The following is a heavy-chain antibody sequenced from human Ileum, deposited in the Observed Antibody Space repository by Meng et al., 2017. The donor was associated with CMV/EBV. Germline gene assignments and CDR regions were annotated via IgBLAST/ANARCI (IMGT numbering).Heavy chain of an antibody. CDR2: INHSGST. J-gene: IGHJ1*01. V-gene: IGHV4-34*01. D-gene: IGHD4-17*01. Sequence: QLELQHWGRGVFRPSETLSFTCAVYGGSFSVYSWNWIRQPPGRGLEWIGEINHSGSTTYIPSLKSRVTISVDTSKNQFSLKLSSVTAADTAVYYCATRRTPYGDYEYFQHWGQGTLVTVSS. CDR1: GGSFSVYS. CDR3: ATRRTPYGDYEYFQH.